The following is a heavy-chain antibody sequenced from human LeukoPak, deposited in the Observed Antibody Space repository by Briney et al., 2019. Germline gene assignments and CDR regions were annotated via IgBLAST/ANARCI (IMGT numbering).Heavy chain of an antibody. V-gene: IGHV3-53*01. Sequence: GGSLRLSCAASGFTVSSNFISWVRQAPGKGLEWVSVIYAGGTTYYADSVKGRFTISRGNSKNTLYLQMNSLRAEDTAVYYCARVVGVVAAASYNWFDPWGQGTLVTVSS. CDR2: IYAGGTT. J-gene: IGHJ5*02. CDR1: GFTVSSNF. D-gene: IGHD2-15*01. CDR3: ARVVGVVAAASYNWFDP.